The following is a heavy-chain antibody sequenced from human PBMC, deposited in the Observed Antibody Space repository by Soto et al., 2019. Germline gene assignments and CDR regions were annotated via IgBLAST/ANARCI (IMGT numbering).Heavy chain of an antibody. J-gene: IGHJ4*02. D-gene: IGHD2-2*02. CDR3: ARDALRYCSSTSCYNSFDY. CDR2: IYTSGST. Sequence: QVQLQESGPGLVKPSETLSLTCTVSGGSISSYYWSWIRQPAGKGLEWIGRIYTSGSTNYNPSLKGRVTMSVDTSKNQFSLKLSSVTAADTAVYYCARDALRYCSSTSCYNSFDYWGQGTLVTVSS. V-gene: IGHV4-4*07. CDR1: GGSISSYY.